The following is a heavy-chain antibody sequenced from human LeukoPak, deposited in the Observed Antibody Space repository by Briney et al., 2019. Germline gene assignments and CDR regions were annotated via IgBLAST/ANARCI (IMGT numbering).Heavy chain of an antibody. J-gene: IGHJ4*02. D-gene: IGHD6-13*01. CDR2: IGPDGGTT. Sequence: PGGSLRLSCAASGFTFYTYGMHWVRQAPGKGLEYVSGIGPDGGTTYYANPVKGRFTISRDNSKYMLYLQMGSLTADDMAVYYCARGAQLTDYWGQGTLVTVSS. CDR3: ARGAQLTDY. V-gene: IGHV3-64*01. CDR1: GFTFYTYG.